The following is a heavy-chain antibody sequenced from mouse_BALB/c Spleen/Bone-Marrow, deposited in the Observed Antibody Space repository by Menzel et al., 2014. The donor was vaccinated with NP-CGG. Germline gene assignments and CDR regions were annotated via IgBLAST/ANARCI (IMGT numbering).Heavy chain of an antibody. D-gene: IGHD1-1*01. CDR2: ISSGGST. Sequence: EGQLVESGGGLVKPGGSLKLSCAASGFTFSSYAMSWVRQTPEKRLEWVASISSGGSTYYPDSVKGRFTISRDNARNILYLQMSSLRSEDTAMYYCAIVGITTVDYLNHSTTPTISS. CDR1: GFTFSSYA. V-gene: IGHV5-6-5*01. J-gene: IGHJ2*01. CDR3: AIVGITTVDY.